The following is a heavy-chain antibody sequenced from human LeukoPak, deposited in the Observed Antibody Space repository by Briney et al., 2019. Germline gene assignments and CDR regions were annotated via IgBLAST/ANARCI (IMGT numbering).Heavy chain of an antibody. CDR2: ISYGGSNK. J-gene: IGHJ3*02. CDR3: ARERWASGDSGSHAFDI. CDR1: GFTFSSYA. V-gene: IGHV3-30-3*01. D-gene: IGHD4-17*01. Sequence: GGSLRLSCAASGFTFSSYAMHWVRQAPGKGLEWVAVISYGGSNKYYADSVKGRFTISRDNSKNTLYLQMNSLRAEDTAVYYCARERWASGDSGSHAFDIWGQGTMVTVSS.